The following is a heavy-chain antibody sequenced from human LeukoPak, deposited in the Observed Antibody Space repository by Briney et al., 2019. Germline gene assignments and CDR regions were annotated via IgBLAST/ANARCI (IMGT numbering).Heavy chain of an antibody. CDR1: GFPFSSYW. CDR2: INSDGIST. Sequence: PGGSLRLSCAASGFPFSSYWMPWVRQAPGKGLVWVSRINSDGISTSYSDSVKGRFTTSRDNAKNTLYLQMNSLRAEDTAVYYCARSMNSGSYPDYWGQGTLVTVSS. D-gene: IGHD1-26*01. J-gene: IGHJ4*02. V-gene: IGHV3-74*01. CDR3: ARSMNSGSYPDY.